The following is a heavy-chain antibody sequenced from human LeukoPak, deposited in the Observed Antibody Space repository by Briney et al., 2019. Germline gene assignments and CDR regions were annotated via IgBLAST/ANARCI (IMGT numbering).Heavy chain of an antibody. D-gene: IGHD3-16*01. Sequence: PGGSLRLSCAASGFSVSSNYMSWVCQAPGKGLEWVSTIYTGGSTYYADSVKGRFTISRDSSRNTLFLQMNNLRAEDTAVYYCARSEAGDLFPYYFDFWGQGTLVTVSS. CDR3: ARSEAGDLFPYYFDF. V-gene: IGHV3-53*01. CDR2: IYTGGST. J-gene: IGHJ4*02. CDR1: GFSVSSNY.